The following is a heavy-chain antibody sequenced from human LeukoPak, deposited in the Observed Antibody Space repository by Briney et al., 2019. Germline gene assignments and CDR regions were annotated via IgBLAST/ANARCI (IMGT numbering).Heavy chain of an antibody. CDR2: INHSGST. CDR3: AGAMVRGVIGV. CDR1: GGSFSGYY. V-gene: IGHV4-34*01. D-gene: IGHD3-10*01. J-gene: IGHJ6*02. Sequence: SETLSLTCAVYGGSFSGYYWSWIRQPPGKGLEWIGEINHSGSTNYNPSLKSRVTISVDTSKNQFSLKLSSVTAADTAVYYCAGAMVRGVIGVWGQGTTVTVSS.